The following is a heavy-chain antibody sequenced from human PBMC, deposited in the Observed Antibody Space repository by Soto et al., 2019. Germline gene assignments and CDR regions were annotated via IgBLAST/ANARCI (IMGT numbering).Heavy chain of an antibody. V-gene: IGHV3-9*01. Sequence: EVQLVESGGGLVQPGRSLRLSCAASGFTFDDYAMHWVRQAPGKGLEWVSGISWNSGSIGYADSVKGRFTISRDNAKNSLYLQMNGLRAEDTALYYCAKDIGRYQSTPGYWGQGTLVTVSS. D-gene: IGHD3-16*02. CDR3: AKDIGRYQSTPGY. CDR1: GFTFDDYA. J-gene: IGHJ4*02. CDR2: ISWNSGSI.